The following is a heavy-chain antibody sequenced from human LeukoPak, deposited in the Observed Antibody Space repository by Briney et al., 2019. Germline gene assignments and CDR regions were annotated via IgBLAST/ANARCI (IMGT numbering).Heavy chain of an antibody. Sequence: GGSLRLSCAASGFTFSSYAMSWVRQAPGKGLEWVSAISGSGGSTYYADSVKGRFTMSRDNSKNTVYLQMNSLRAEDTALYYCTKDPNGNYIGAFDPWGLGTLVTVSS. CDR3: TKDPNGNYIGAFDP. D-gene: IGHD4-17*01. J-gene: IGHJ5*02. V-gene: IGHV3-23*01. CDR2: ISGSGGST. CDR1: GFTFSSYA.